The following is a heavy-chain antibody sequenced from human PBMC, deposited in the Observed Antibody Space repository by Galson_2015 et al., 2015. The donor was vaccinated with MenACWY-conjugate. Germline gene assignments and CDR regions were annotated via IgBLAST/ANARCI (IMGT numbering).Heavy chain of an antibody. CDR2: INAGSGNT. J-gene: IGHJ3*02. V-gene: IGHV1-3*01. CDR1: GYTFTSYA. D-gene: IGHD1-7*01. Sequence: SVKVSCKASGYTFTSYAMHWVRQAPGQRLEWMGWINAGSGNTKYSQKFQGRVTITRDTSASTAYMELSSLRSEDTAVYHCARGKLELLYDAFDIWGQGTMVTVSS. CDR3: ARGKLELLYDAFDI.